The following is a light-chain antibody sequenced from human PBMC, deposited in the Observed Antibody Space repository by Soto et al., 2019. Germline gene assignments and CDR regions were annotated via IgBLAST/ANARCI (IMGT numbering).Light chain of an antibody. V-gene: IGKV3-11*01. J-gene: IGKJ4*01. Sequence: EIALTQSPATLSLSPGERATLSCXXSQSVSRYLAWYQQKPGQAPRLLIYDASNRATGIPARFSGSGSGTDFTLTITTLEPEDFAVYYCQQRSNWPTFGGGTKVEIK. CDR1: QSVSRY. CDR2: DAS. CDR3: QQRSNWPT.